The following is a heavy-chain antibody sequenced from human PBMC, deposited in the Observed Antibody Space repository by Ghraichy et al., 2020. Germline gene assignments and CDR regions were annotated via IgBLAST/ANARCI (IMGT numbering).Heavy chain of an antibody. CDR3: ARDLGMVATGYYYYGMDV. CDR1: GFTFSSYS. V-gene: IGHV3-48*02. CDR2: ISSSSSTI. Sequence: GGSLRLSCAASGFTFSSYSMNWVRQVPGKGLEWVSYISSSSSTIYYADSVKGRFTISRDNAKNSLYLQMNSLRDEDTAVYYCARDLGMVATGYYYYGMDVWGQGTTVTVSS. J-gene: IGHJ6*02. D-gene: IGHD5-12*01.